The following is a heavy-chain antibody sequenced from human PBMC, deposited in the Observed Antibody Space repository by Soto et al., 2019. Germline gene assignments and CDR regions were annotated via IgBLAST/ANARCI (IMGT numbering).Heavy chain of an antibody. J-gene: IGHJ5*02. D-gene: IGHD5-18*01. Sequence: ASVKVSCKASGGTFSSYAISWVRQAPGQGLEWMGGIIPIFGTANYAQKFQGRVTITADESTSTAYMELSSLRSEDTAVYYCARGAAMVTPYNWFDPWGQGTPVTVPS. CDR3: ARGAAMVTPYNWFDP. CDR1: GGTFSSYA. V-gene: IGHV1-69*13. CDR2: IIPIFGTA.